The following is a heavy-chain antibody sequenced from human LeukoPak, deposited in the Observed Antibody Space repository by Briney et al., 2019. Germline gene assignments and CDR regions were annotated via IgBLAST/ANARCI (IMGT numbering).Heavy chain of an antibody. CDR2: IIPIFGTA. CDR1: GGTFSSYA. V-gene: IGHV1-69*05. J-gene: IGHJ6*03. Sequence: ASVKVSCKASGGTFSSYAISWVRQAPGQGLEWMGGIIPIFGTANYAQKFQGRVTITTDESTSTAYMELSSLRSEDTAVYYCAREVYSSSWYGYYYYYMDVWGKGTTVPVSS. CDR3: AREVYSSSWYGYYYYYMDV. D-gene: IGHD6-13*01.